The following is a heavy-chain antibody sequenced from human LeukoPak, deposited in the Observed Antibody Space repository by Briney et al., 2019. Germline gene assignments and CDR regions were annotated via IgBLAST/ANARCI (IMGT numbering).Heavy chain of an antibody. D-gene: IGHD5-18*01. CDR3: ARTTEGGYTYDYFYYYYMDV. V-gene: IGHV4-59*01. Sequence: SETLSLTCTVSGGSISSYYWSWIRQPPGKGLEWIGYIYYSRSTNYNPSLKSRVTTSVDTSKNQFSLKLSSVTAADTAVYFCARTTEGGYTYDYFYYYYMDVWGKGTTVTISS. CDR2: IYYSRST. J-gene: IGHJ6*03. CDR1: GGSISSYY.